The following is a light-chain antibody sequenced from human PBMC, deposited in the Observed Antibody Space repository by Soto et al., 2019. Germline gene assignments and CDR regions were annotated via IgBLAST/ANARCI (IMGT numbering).Light chain of an antibody. CDR2: WAS. CDR3: QQYYTTPTWT. CDR1: QSVFSRFRNKNY. V-gene: IGKV4-1*01. J-gene: IGKJ1*01. Sequence: DIVMTQSPDSLAVSLGERATINCKSGQSVFSRFRNKNYLGWFQQKPGQPPRLLIYWASTRESGVSDRFSGSGSGTDFTLTINSLQAEDVAVYYCQQYYTTPTWTFGQGTKVDIK.